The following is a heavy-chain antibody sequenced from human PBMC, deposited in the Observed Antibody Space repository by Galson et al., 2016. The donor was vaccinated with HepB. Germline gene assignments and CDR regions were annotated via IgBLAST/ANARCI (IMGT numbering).Heavy chain of an antibody. CDR1: GYTLSFYY. Sequence: SVKVSCKASGYTLSFYYMHWVRQAPGQGLEWMGIINPSGGNFTSYAPKFQGRVTMTRDTSTSTVYMELSGLRSEDTAVYYCARGADSGYDLGDYWGQGTLVTVSS. CDR3: ARGADSGYDLGDY. D-gene: IGHD5-12*01. J-gene: IGHJ4*02. V-gene: IGHV1-46*01. CDR2: INPSGGNFT.